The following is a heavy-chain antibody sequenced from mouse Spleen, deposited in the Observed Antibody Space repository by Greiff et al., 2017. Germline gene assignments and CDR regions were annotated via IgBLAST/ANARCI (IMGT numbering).Heavy chain of an antibody. CDR2: ISSGGSYT. V-gene: IGHV5-9-1*01. Sequence: EVKLMESGGGLVKPGGSLKLSCAASGFTFSSYAMSWVRQTPEKRLEWVATISSGGSYTYYPDSVKGRFTISRDNAKNTLYLQMSSLRSEDTAMYYCARREYDAHAMDYWGQGTSVTVSS. D-gene: IGHD2-3*01. CDR1: GFTFSSYA. CDR3: ARREYDAHAMDY. J-gene: IGHJ4*01.